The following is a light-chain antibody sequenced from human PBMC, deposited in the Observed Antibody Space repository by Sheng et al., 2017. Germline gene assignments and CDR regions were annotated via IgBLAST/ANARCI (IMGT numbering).Light chain of an antibody. CDR1: NIGSRS. V-gene: IGLV3-21*01. Sequence: SYELTQPPSVSVAPGETATITCVGYNIGSRSVQWYQQKPGQAPVLVVYDDNDRPSGTPERFSGSNSGNTATLTISGTQPLDEADYYCLASASTAVVFGGGTKLTVL. CDR3: LASASTAVV. CDR2: DDN. J-gene: IGLJ2*01.